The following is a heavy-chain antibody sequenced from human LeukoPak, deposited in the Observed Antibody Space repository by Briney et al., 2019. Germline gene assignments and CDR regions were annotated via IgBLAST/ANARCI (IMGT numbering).Heavy chain of an antibody. CDR2: ISSSGSTI. CDR1: GFTFSSYE. CDR3: ARFVGAAAIDY. D-gene: IGHD6-13*01. V-gene: IGHV3-48*03. J-gene: IGHJ4*02. Sequence: GGSLRLSCAASGFTFSSYEMNWVRQAPGKGLEWVSYISSSGSTIYYADSVKGRFTISRDNAKNSLYLQMNSLRAEDTAVYYGARFVGAAAIDYWGQGALVTVSS.